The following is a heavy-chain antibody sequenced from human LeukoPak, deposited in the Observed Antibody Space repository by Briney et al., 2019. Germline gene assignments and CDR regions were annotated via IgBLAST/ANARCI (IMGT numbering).Heavy chain of an antibody. D-gene: IGHD6-13*01. CDR3: AREANIATAIVWFDP. CDR2: INHSGST. J-gene: IGHJ5*02. CDR1: GGSFSTYY. V-gene: IGHV4-34*01. Sequence: SETLSLTCAVYGGSFSTYYWSWIRQPPGKGLVWIGEINHSGSTNYNPSLKSRVTISGDTSKNQFSLNLTSVTAADTAMYYCAREANIATAIVWFDPWGQGTLVTVSS.